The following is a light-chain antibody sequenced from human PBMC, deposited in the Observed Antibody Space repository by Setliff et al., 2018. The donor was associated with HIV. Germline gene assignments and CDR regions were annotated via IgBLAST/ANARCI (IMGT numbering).Light chain of an antibody. CDR3: GSFSFNSILV. V-gene: IGLV2-18*02. CDR1: SDVATYNR. J-gene: IGLJ3*02. Sequence: ALTQPPSVSGSPRQSVTISCTGSDVATYNRVSWYQQAPGTAPRLIIYEVTNRPSGISNRFSGSKSGNTASLTISGLQAEDEADYYCGSFSFNSILVFGGGTK. CDR2: EVT.